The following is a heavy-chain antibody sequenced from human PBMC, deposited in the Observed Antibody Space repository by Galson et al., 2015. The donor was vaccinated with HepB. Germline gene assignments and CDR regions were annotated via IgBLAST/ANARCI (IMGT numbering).Heavy chain of an antibody. D-gene: IGHD3-9*01. CDR1: GDSVSSNSAA. CDR2: TYYRSKWYN. V-gene: IGHV6-1*01. CDR3: AGNPDYDILTGEMGWFDP. J-gene: IGHJ5*02. Sequence: CAISGDSVSSNSAAWNWIRQSPSRGLEWLGRTYYRSKWYNDYAVSVKSRITINPDTSKNQFSLQLNSVTPEDTAVYYCAGNPDYDILTGEMGWFDPWGQGTLVTVSS.